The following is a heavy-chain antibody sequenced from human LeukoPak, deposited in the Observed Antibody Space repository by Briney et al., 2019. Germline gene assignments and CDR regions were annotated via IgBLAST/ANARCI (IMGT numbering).Heavy chain of an antibody. CDR3: ARIVVVPAAMDV. Sequence: PSETLSLTCTVSGGSISSYYWSWIRQPPGKGLEWIGEINHSGSTNYNPSLKSRVTISVDTSKNQFSLKLSSVTAADTAVYYCARIVVVPAAMDVWGQGTTVTVSS. CDR2: INHSGST. V-gene: IGHV4-34*01. D-gene: IGHD2-2*01. J-gene: IGHJ6*02. CDR1: GGSISSYY.